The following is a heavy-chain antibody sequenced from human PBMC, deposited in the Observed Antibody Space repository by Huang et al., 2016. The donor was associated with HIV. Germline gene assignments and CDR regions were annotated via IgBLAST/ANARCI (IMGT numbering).Heavy chain of an antibody. V-gene: IGHV1-69*01. D-gene: IGHD3-16*01. CDR1: GGSFSDQI. CDR3: AMSLRYQYDSRSYWGRYFDY. Sequence: QVQLEQSGPAVRKPGSSVKVSCQASGGSFSDQIISWVRQAPGQRFEWRGALIPRFRAPAYAQEFKGRVTMTADESTATIYMELNSLTSEDTAVYYCAMSLRYQYDSRSYWGRYFDYWGQGTLVTVSS. J-gene: IGHJ4*02. CDR2: LIPRFRAP.